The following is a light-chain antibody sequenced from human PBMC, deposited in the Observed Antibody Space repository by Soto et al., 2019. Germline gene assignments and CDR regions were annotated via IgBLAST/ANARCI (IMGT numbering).Light chain of an antibody. Sequence: DIQLTQSPSFLSAAVGDRATITCRASQGISTYLAFYQQQPGKAPKSLIYGASTWQSGVPSRFSGSGSGTECTLTISSLQPEDFATYDGQERNSYPRTFGQGTKVDIK. CDR2: GAS. CDR1: QGISTY. CDR3: QERNSYPRT. V-gene: IGKV1-9*01. J-gene: IGKJ1*01.